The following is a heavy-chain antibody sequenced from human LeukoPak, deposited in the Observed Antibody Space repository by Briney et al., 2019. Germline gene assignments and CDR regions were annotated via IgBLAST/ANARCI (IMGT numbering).Heavy chain of an antibody. CDR2: ISSSGSTK. J-gene: IGHJ6*02. CDR1: GFTFSSHE. Sequence: PGGSLRLSCAASGFTFSSHEVNWVRQAPGKGLEWVSYISSSGSTKKYADSVKGRFTISRDNSKNSLYLQLNSLRADDTAVYYCARRYCSSTSCYGDYYGMDVWGQGTTVTVSS. D-gene: IGHD2-2*01. CDR3: ARRYCSSTSCYGDYYGMDV. V-gene: IGHV3-48*03.